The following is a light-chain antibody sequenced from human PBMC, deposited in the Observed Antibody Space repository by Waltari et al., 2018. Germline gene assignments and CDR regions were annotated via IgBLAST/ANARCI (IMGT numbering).Light chain of an antibody. CDR1: SSEIGRYDI. CDR3: CSYAGNYVWV. Sequence: QSALTQPAAVSGSPGQSVTIPCTGASSEIGRYDIVSWHQQHPGNAPKLVISDVSKRPSGVSDRFSGSKSGDTASLTISGLQFEDEADYYCCSYAGNYVWVFGGGTRLTVL. J-gene: IGLJ3*02. CDR2: DVS. V-gene: IGLV2-23*02.